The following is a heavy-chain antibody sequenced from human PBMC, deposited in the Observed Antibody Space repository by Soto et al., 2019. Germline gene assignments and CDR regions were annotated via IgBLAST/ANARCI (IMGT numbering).Heavy chain of an antibody. D-gene: IGHD6-6*01. J-gene: IGHJ3*01. Sequence: QITLKGSGRTLVKPTQTLTLTCTLSGISLTTSGVGLGWIRQTPGKALEWLALIYWNDDKHYNPSLKTRLTITKDTSKNQAVLTMTNMDPVDTATYFCARGLATLPVFASDFWDQGTVVIVSS. CDR1: GISLTTSGVG. CDR2: IYWNDDK. CDR3: ARGLATLPVFASDF. V-gene: IGHV2-5*01.